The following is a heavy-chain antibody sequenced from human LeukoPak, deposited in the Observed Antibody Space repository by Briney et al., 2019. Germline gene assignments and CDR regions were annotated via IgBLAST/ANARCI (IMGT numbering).Heavy chain of an antibody. CDR2: ISGDGGST. Sequence: PGGSLRLSCAASGFTFDDYAMHWVRQAPGKGLEWVSLISGDGGSTYYADSVKGRFTISRDNSKNSLYLQMNSLRTEDTALYYCAKDSWDIVLTSARSRNWFDPWGQGTLVTVSS. J-gene: IGHJ5*02. CDR1: GFTFDDYA. V-gene: IGHV3-43*02. D-gene: IGHD2-8*01. CDR3: AKDSWDIVLTSARSRNWFDP.